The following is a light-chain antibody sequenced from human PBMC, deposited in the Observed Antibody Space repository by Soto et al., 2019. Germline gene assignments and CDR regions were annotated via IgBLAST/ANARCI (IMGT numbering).Light chain of an antibody. CDR2: GAS. CDR1: HSVGSSF. CDR3: QQYSGSPFS. Sequence: EIVLTQSPCTLSVSPGERATLSCRATHSVGSSFLAWYQQKPGQAPRLLIYGASSRSTGIPDRSSGCGSGTDFTLTISTPEPEDFPVDFGQQYSGSPFSFGQGNKLE. V-gene: IGKV3-20*01. J-gene: IGKJ2*01.